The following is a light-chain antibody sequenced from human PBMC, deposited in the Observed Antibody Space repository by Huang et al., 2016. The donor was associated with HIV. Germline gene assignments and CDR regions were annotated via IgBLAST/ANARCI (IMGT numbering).Light chain of an antibody. CDR2: DAS. CDR1: QDITDA. V-gene: IGKV1D-13*01. Sequence: AIQLTQSPSFLSASVGDRVTITCRASQDITDALAWYQQKPGKPPKVLIYDASSVESGGPSRFSGSGSGADFTLTISRLQPEDFATYYCQQFKNYPLTFGGGTKVEVK. J-gene: IGKJ4*01. CDR3: QQFKNYPLT.